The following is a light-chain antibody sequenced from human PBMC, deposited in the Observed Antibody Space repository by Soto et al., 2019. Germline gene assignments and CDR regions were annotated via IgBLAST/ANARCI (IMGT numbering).Light chain of an antibody. CDR1: SSDVGGYNY. CDR2: EVS. CDR3: SSYTGSSTLV. Sequence: QSVLTQPASVSGSPGQSITISCTGTSSDVGGYNYVSWYQQHPGKAPKLMIYEVSNRPSGVSNRFSGSKSGNTASLTISGLQAEDEADYYCSSYTGSSTLVFGPGHKVIV. V-gene: IGLV2-14*01. J-gene: IGLJ1*01.